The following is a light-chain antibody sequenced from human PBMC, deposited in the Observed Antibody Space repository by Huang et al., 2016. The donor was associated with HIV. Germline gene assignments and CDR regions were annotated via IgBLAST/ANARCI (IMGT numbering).Light chain of an antibody. CDR2: DEI. CDR1: QSVGNY. Sequence: EIVLTQSPGTLSLFPGERATLSCRSSQSVGNYLAWYQQKPGQAPRVLIYDEIHRATDIPPRFVGGGSGTDFSLTINGLQPEDFAVYFCQQRSNWWTFGPGTRV. J-gene: IGKJ1*01. V-gene: IGKV3-11*01. CDR3: QQRSNWWT.